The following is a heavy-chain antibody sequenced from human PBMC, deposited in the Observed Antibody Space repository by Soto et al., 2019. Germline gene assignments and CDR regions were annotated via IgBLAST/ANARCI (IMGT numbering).Heavy chain of an antibody. Sequence: VASVKVSCKASGYTFTSYDINWVRQATGQGLEWMGWMNPNSGNTGYAQKFQGRVTMTRNTSISTAYMELSSLRSEDTAVYYCARGSGYSSSWYMVNHYYFDYWGQGTLVTVSS. J-gene: IGHJ4*02. D-gene: IGHD6-13*01. CDR3: ARGSGYSSSWYMVNHYYFDY. CDR2: MNPNSGNT. CDR1: GYTFTSYD. V-gene: IGHV1-8*01.